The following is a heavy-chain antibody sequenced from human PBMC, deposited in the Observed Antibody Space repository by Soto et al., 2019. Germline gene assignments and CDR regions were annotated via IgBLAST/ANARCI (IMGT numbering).Heavy chain of an antibody. CDR2: HMSGSNK. CDR3: ANQPNSSGYLDY. CDR1: GFTFSDHY. V-gene: IGHV3-30*18. Sequence: PGGSLRLSCAASGFTFSDHYMAWIRQAPGKGLEIVAHMSGSNKYYADSVKGRFTISRDNSKNTLYLQMNSLRAEDTAVYYCANQPNSSGYLDYWGQGTLVTVSS. J-gene: IGHJ4*02. D-gene: IGHD3-22*01.